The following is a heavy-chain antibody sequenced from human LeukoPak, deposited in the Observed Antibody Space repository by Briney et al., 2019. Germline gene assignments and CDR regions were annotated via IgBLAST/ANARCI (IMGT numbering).Heavy chain of an antibody. V-gene: IGHV3-49*03. J-gene: IGHJ4*02. D-gene: IGHD5-18*01. CDR2: IRSKAYGGTT. CDR3: AIQPKTYTAMAQFDY. CDR1: GFSFDDFA. Sequence: GGSLRLSCTVSGFSFDDFAVSWLRQAPGKGLEWVGFIRSKAYGGTTEYAASVKGRFTISRDDSKSIAYLQMNSLRAEDTAVYYCAIQPKTYTAMAQFDYWGQGTLVTVSS.